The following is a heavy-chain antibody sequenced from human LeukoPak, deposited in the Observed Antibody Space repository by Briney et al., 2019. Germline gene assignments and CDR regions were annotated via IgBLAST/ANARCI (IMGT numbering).Heavy chain of an antibody. V-gene: IGHV3-64*01. J-gene: IGHJ4*02. CDR3: ARDLDGSLGGYFDY. Sequence: GGSLRLSCAASGFTFSSYGMHWVRQAPGKGLEYVSAISSNGGSTYYANSVKGRFTISRDNSKNTLYLQMGSLRAEDMAVYYCARDLDGSLGGYFDYWGQGTLVTVSS. CDR2: ISSNGGST. CDR1: GFTFSSYG. D-gene: IGHD2-15*01.